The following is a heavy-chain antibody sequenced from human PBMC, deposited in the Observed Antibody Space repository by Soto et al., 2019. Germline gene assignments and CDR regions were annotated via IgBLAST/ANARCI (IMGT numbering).Heavy chain of an antibody. J-gene: IGHJ4*02. CDR2: IREDGSEK. Sequence: EVQLVESGGGLVQPGGSLRLSCAASGFTFSSYGMSWVRQVPGKGLEWVAKIREDGSEKYYVDSVKGRFTISRDNAKNSLYLQMNSLRAEGTAVYYCARCYTYGRIWGQGTLVTVSS. CDR3: ARCYTYGRI. D-gene: IGHD5-18*01. CDR1: GFTFSSYG. V-gene: IGHV3-7*05.